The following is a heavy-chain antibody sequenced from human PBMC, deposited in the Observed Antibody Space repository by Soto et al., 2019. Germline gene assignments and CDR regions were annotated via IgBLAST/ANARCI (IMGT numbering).Heavy chain of an antibody. CDR3: ARRFTTVTTSNYYMDV. D-gene: IGHD4-17*01. J-gene: IGHJ6*03. Sequence: SETLSLTCAVYGGSFSGYYWSWIRQPPGKGLEWIGEINHSGSTNYNPSLKSRVTISVDTSKNQFSLKLSSVTAADTAVYYCARRFTTVTTSNYYMDVWGKGTTVTVS. CDR1: GGSFSGYY. V-gene: IGHV4-34*01. CDR2: INHSGST.